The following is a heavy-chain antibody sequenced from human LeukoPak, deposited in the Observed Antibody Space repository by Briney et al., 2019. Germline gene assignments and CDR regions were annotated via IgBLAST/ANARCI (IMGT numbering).Heavy chain of an antibody. Sequence: SETLSLTCTVSGGSISSSSFFWDWIRQPPGKGLEWIGSIYYSGSTYYNPSLKSRVTISIDTPKNQFSLKLSSVTAADTAVYYCVTGDVVVPTAAQRPLDYWGQGTLVTVSS. CDR3: VTGDVVVPTAAQRPLDY. V-gene: IGHV4-39*01. D-gene: IGHD2-2*01. CDR2: IYYSGST. CDR1: GGSISSSSFF. J-gene: IGHJ4*02.